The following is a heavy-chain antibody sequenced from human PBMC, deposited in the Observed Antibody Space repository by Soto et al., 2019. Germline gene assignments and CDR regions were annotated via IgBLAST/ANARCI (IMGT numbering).Heavy chain of an antibody. J-gene: IGHJ4*02. V-gene: IGHV1-18*04. Sequence: ASVKVSCKASGYTVTSYGISWVRQAPGQGLEWMGWIIAYNGNTNYGQKLQSRVTMTTDTSTSTSYMELRSLRSDDTAVYYCARDDERTVDYWGQGTLVTVSS. CDR2: IIAYNGNT. CDR1: GYTVTSYG. D-gene: IGHD1-1*01. CDR3: ARDDERTVDY.